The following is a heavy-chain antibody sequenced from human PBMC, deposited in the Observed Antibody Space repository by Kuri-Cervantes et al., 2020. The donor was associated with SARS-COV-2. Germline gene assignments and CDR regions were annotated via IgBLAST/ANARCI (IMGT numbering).Heavy chain of an antibody. Sequence: GGSLRLSCAASGFTFNTYSMDWVRQAPGKGLEWVSSISSSSSYIYYADSVKGRFTISRDNAKNSLYLQMNSLRAEDTAVYYCAEAGYSNRLSIWGQGTLVTVSS. D-gene: IGHD4-11*01. CDR2: ISSSSSYI. CDR3: AEAGYSNRLSI. CDR1: GFTFNTYS. V-gene: IGHV3-21*01. J-gene: IGHJ4*02.